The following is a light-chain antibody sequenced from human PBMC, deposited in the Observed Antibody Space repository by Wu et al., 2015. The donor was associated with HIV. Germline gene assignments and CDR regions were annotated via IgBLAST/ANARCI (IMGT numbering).Light chain of an antibody. CDR1: QSVNRNY. CDR3: QQYGSSVVGYGNSPLT. V-gene: IGKV3-20*01. CDR2: VHP. J-gene: IGKJ4*01. Sequence: SCRASQSVNRNYLSLVPAENLGQASHGSSFMVHPAGPTGIPDRFSGSGSGTEFTLTITRLEPEDFAVYYCQQYGSSVVGYGNSPLTFGGGTKVEIK.